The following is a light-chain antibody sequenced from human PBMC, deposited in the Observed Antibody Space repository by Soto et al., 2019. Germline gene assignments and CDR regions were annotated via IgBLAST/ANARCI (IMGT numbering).Light chain of an antibody. Sequence: QSAPAQPPSLSGSPGQSITISCTGTRSDIGAYNFVSWYQQHPGKAPKLMLYDVNIRPSGVSNRFSGSKSGNTASLTISGLQAEDEADYYCTSWTTSTTMIFGGGTKVTVL. CDR2: DVN. CDR3: TSWTTSTTMI. CDR1: RSDIGAYNF. V-gene: IGLV2-14*03. J-gene: IGLJ2*01.